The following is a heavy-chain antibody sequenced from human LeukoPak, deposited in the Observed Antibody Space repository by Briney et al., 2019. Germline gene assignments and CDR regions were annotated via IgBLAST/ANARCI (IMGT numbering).Heavy chain of an antibody. J-gene: IGHJ4*02. Sequence: GGSLRLSCAASGFTFSSSAMSWVRQAPGKGLEWVSVIYSGGSTYYADSVKGRFTISRGNSKNTLYLQMNSLRAEDTAVYYCAREAAGFDYWGQGTLVTVSS. V-gene: IGHV3-53*01. CDR3: AREAAGFDY. CDR2: IYSGGST. D-gene: IGHD6-13*01. CDR1: GFTFSSSA.